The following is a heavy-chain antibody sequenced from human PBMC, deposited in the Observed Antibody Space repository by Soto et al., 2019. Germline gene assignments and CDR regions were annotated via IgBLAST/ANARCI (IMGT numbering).Heavy chain of an antibody. D-gene: IGHD3-22*01. CDR2: IYYSGST. Sequence: QVQLQESGPGLVKPSQTLSLTCTVSGGSISSSGYYWSWIRQHRGKGLEWIAYIYYSGSTYYNPSLKSRISIYVDTSQNQFSLKVSSVTAADTAVYFCAREVHQDFYDSSGYYAFDYWGQGTLVTVSS. V-gene: IGHV4-31*03. J-gene: IGHJ4*02. CDR1: GGSISSSGYY. CDR3: AREVHQDFYDSSGYYAFDY.